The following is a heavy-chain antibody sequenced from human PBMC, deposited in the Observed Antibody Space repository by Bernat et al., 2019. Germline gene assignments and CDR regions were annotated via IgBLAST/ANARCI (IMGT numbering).Heavy chain of an antibody. CDR2: IYPGDSDT. V-gene: IGHV5-51*01. J-gene: IGHJ4*02. D-gene: IGHD3-22*01. CDR1: GYSFTSYW. CDR3: ARAPPSYYYDSSGYIDY. Sequence: EVQLVQSGAEVKKPGESLKISCKGSGYSFTSYWIGWVLQMPGKGLEWMVVIYPGDSDTRYSPSFQAQVTISADKSISTAYLQWSSLKASDTAMYYCARAPPSYYYDSSGYIDYWGQGTLVSVSS.